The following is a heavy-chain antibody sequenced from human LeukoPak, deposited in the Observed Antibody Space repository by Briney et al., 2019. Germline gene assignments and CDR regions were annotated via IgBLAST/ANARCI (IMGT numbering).Heavy chain of an antibody. Sequence: SETLSLTCSVSGYSVSSGFYWGWIRQPPGKGLEWIGTIYHSGFTYYNPSLKSRLTISLDTSKNQFSLKLSSVTAADTAVYYCAKSSGSLFGPWGQGTLVTVSS. CDR1: GYSVSSGFY. CDR3: AKSSGSLFGP. D-gene: IGHD3-10*01. CDR2: IYHSGFT. V-gene: IGHV4-38-2*02. J-gene: IGHJ5*02.